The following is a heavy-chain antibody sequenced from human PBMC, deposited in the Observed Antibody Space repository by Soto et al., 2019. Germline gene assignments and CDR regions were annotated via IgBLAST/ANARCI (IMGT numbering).Heavy chain of an antibody. CDR3: ARDLDQQWLDY. V-gene: IGHV4-31*03. J-gene: IGHJ4*02. D-gene: IGHD6-19*01. Sequence: SETLSLTCTVSGGSISSGGYYWSWIRQHPGKGLEWIGYIYYSGSTYYNPSLKSRVTISVDTSKNQFSLKLSSVTAADTALYYCARDLDQQWLDYWGQGTLVTVFS. CDR1: GGSISSGGYY. CDR2: IYYSGST.